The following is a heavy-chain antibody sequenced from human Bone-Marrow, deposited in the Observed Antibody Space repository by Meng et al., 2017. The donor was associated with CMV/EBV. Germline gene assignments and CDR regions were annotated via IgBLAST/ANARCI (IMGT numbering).Heavy chain of an antibody. CDR2: INPNSGGT. Sequence: ASVKVSCKASGYTFTGYYMHWVRQAPGQGLEWMGWINPNSGGTNYAQKFQGRVTMTRDTSISTAYMEPSRMRSDDTAVYYCARDHRKQLPGDDYYYYGMDVWGQGTTVTVSS. D-gene: IGHD6-6*01. CDR1: GYTFTGYY. J-gene: IGHJ6*02. CDR3: ARDHRKQLPGDDYYYYGMDV. V-gene: IGHV1-2*02.